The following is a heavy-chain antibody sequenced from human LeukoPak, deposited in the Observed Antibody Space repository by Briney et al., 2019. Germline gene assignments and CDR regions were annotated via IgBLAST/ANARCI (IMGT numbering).Heavy chain of an antibody. V-gene: IGHV3-23*01. J-gene: IGHJ1*01. CDR3: AKLHTVQLRLWFGELLSYFQH. CDR1: GFTFNSYA. CDR2: ISGSGGST. Sequence: GGSLRLSCAASGFTFNSYAMSWVRRAPGKGLEWVSAISGSGGSTYYADSVKGRFTISRDNSKNTLYLQMNSLRAEDTAVYYCAKLHTVQLRLWFGELLSYFQHWGQGTLVTVSS. D-gene: IGHD3-10*01.